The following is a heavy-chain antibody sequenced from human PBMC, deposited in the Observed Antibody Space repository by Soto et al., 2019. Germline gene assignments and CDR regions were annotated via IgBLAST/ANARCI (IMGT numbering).Heavy chain of an antibody. CDR3: VRHIAVARTRAFDS. CDR2: VYSSGST. D-gene: IGHD6-19*01. Sequence: SETLSLTCTVSGGSISNYYWSWIRQSPGEGLEWIGYVYSSGSTNFNPSLKSRVTISVDTSKNQFSLKLSSVTAADTAVYYCVRHIAVARTRAFDSWGQGTRVTVSS. V-gene: IGHV4-59*08. CDR1: GGSISNYY. J-gene: IGHJ4*02.